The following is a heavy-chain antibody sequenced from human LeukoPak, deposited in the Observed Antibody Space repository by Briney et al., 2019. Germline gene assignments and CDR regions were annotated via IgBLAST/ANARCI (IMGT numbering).Heavy chain of an antibody. CDR1: GFTVSSNY. V-gene: IGHV3-66*01. CDR3: AREEMRDDAFDI. CDR2: IYSGGST. J-gene: IGHJ3*02. Sequence: GGSLRLSCAASGFTVSSNYMSWVRQAPGKGLEWVSVIYSGGSTYYADSVKGRFTISRDNFKNTLYLQMNSLRAEDTAVYYCAREEMRDDAFDIWGQGTMVTVSS.